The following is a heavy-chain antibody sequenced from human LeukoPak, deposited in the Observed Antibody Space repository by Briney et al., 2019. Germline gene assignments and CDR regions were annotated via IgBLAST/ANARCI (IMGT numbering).Heavy chain of an antibody. CDR2: IYSSGNT. CDR3: ARNRRNGYLDVFDI. Sequence: SETLSLTCTVSGVSINSYYWNWIRQPPGKGLEWIGYIYSSGNTNYNPSLKSRVAILVNTSKNQFSLRLSSVTAADTAVYYCARNRRNGYLDVFDIWGQGTMVTVSS. D-gene: IGHD5-24*01. J-gene: IGHJ3*02. V-gene: IGHV4-59*01. CDR1: GVSINSYY.